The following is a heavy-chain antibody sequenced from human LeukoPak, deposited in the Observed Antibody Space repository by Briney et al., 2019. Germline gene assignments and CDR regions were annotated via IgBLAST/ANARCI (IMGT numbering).Heavy chain of an antibody. CDR3: ARGTYSRCYAGL. D-gene: IGHD2-2*01. CDR2: ITGDGGST. V-gene: IGHV3-74*01. Sequence: GGSLRLSCAASGLTFSRNWLHWVRQAPGKGLVWVSLITGDGGSTNYAAPVKGRFTISRDNAKNTLYLQMNSLRGEDTAVYYCARGTYSRCYAGLWGQGTMVTVSS. J-gene: IGHJ3*01. CDR1: GLTFSRNW.